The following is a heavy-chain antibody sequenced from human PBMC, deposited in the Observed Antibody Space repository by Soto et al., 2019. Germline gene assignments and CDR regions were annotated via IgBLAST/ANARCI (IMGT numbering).Heavy chain of an antibody. D-gene: IGHD6-19*01. CDR1: GGSISNTNYY. CDR2: IYYSGTT. Sequence: QLQLQESGPGLVKPSGTLSLTCTVSGGSISNTNYYWGWIRQPPGKGLQCIGSIYYSGTTYSNPSLKSRVTISVDTSKNQFSLKVSSVTAADTAVYYCARHGLRSSGWGFDSWGQGTLVTVSS. V-gene: IGHV4-39*01. CDR3: ARHGLRSSGWGFDS. J-gene: IGHJ4*02.